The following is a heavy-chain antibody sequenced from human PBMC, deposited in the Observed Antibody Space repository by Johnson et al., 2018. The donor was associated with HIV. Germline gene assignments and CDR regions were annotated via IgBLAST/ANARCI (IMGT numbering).Heavy chain of an antibody. CDR2: VKSKTDGGTT. V-gene: IGHV3-15*01. Sequence: VQLVESGGDVVQPGRSLRLSCAASGFSFDDYGMSWVRQAPGKGLEWVGRVKSKTDGGTTDYTAPVKGRFTISRDDSKNTLYLQMNSLKTEDTAVYYCTTDSGWVPLEAFDIWGQGTMVTVSS. CDR1: GFSFDDYG. CDR3: TTDSGWVPLEAFDI. J-gene: IGHJ3*02. D-gene: IGHD6-19*01.